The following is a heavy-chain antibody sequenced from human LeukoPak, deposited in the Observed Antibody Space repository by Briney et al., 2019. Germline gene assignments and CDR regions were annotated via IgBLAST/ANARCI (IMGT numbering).Heavy chain of an antibody. CDR2: IYSGGST. V-gene: IGHV3-53*01. CDR3: ARALELDY. D-gene: IGHD1-7*01. CDR1: GFTVSSNY. J-gene: IGHJ4*02. Sequence: PGGSLRVSCAASGFTVSSNYMSWVRQAPGKGLEWVSVIYSGGSTYYADSVKGRFTISRDNSKNTLYLQMNSLRAEDTAMYYCARALELDYWGQGTLVTVSS.